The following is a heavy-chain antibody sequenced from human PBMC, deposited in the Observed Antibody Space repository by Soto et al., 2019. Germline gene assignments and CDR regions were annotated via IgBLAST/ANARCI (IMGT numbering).Heavy chain of an antibody. D-gene: IGHD2-15*01. V-gene: IGHV1-2*04. CDR3: ARDYTPNLGYCSGGSCPRGWFDP. CDR1: GYTFTGYY. CDR2: INPNSGGT. Sequence: ASVKVSCKASGYTFTGYYMHWVRQAPGQGLEWMGWINPNSGGTNYAQKFQGWVTMTRDTSISTAYMELSRLRSDDTAVYYCARDYTPNLGYCSGGSCPRGWFDPWGQGTLVTVSS. J-gene: IGHJ5*02.